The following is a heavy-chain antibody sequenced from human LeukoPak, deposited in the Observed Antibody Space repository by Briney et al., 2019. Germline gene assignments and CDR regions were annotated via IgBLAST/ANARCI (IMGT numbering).Heavy chain of an antibody. CDR2: ISYDGSNK. Sequence: GGSLRLSCAASGFTFSSYAMHWVRQAPGKGLEWVAVISYDGSNKYYADSVKGGFTISRDSSKNTLYLQMNSLRAEDTAVYYCAVNYYYDSSGYGQAAFDIWGQGTMVTVSS. V-gene: IGHV3-30-3*01. CDR1: GFTFSSYA. D-gene: IGHD3-22*01. CDR3: AVNYYYDSSGYGQAAFDI. J-gene: IGHJ3*02.